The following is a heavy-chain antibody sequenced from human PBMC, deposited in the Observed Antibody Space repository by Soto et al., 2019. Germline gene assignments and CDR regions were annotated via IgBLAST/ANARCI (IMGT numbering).Heavy chain of an antibody. V-gene: IGHV1-69*06. CDR3: ARIKSGSMGDFDY. Sequence: VQLVQSGAEVMKPGSPVKVSCKASGGTFSTYAITWVRQAPGQGLEWMGGIIPIRGTVNYARKFQGRVTITADKATSTGYMELSSLRSEYTAVYYCARIKSGSMGDFDYWGQGTLVTVSS. D-gene: IGHD3-16*01. J-gene: IGHJ4*02. CDR2: IIPIRGTV. CDR1: GGTFSTYA.